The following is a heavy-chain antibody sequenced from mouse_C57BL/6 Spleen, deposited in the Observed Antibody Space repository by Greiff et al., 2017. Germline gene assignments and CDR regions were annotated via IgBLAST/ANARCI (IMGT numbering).Heavy chain of an antibody. J-gene: IGHJ2*01. Sequence: EVQVVESGGGLVKPGGSLKLSCAASGFTFSDYGMHWVRQAPEKGLVWVAYISSGSSTIYYADTVQGRFTISRENAKNTRFLQMTSLRSEDTAMYYCARNYGYPYYLDYRGQATTLTVSS. V-gene: IGHV5-17*01. CDR1: GFTFSDYG. D-gene: IGHD2-2*01. CDR2: ISSGSSTI. CDR3: ARNYGYPYYLDY.